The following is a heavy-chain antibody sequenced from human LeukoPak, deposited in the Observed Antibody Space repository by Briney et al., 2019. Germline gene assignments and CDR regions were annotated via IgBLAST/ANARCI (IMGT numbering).Heavy chain of an antibody. V-gene: IGHV1-2*02. CDR2: INPNSGGT. Sequence: ASVKVSCKAAGYTFTGYYMHWVRQAPGQGVEWMGWINPNSGGTNYAQKFQGRVTMTRDTSISTAYMELSRLTSDDTAVYYCARDPPIGGADVFDIWRQGTMVTVS. J-gene: IGHJ3*02. CDR3: ARDPPIGGADVFDI. CDR1: GYTFTGYY. D-gene: IGHD3-10*01.